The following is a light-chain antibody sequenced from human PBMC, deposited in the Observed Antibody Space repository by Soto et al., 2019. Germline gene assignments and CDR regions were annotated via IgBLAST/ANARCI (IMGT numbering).Light chain of an antibody. CDR1: QSVSGSY. CDR2: DVS. CDR3: QQYGGSPPGYV. V-gene: IGKV3-20*01. J-gene: IGKJ2*01. Sequence: EIVLTQFPGTLSLSPGERVTLSCRASQSVSGSYLAWYQHKPEQAPRLLIYDVSSSDTGIPVSIRGSGSGTDFTLTISKPEPEDFAVYFCQQYGGSPPGYVFGQGTKVDIK.